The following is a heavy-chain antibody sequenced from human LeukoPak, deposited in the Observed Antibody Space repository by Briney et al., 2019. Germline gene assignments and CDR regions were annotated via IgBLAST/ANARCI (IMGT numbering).Heavy chain of an antibody. J-gene: IGHJ6*02. D-gene: IGHD2-2*03. CDR1: GDSVSSNSAA. V-gene: IGHV6-1*01. Sequence: SQTLSLTCAISGDSVSSNSAAWNWIRQSPSRGLEWLGRTYYRSKWYNDYAVSVKSRITINPDTSKNQFSLQLNSVTPEDTAVYYCARDGGLGHCSSTSCPGDGMDVWGQGTTVTVSS. CDR3: ARDGGLGHCSSTSCPGDGMDV. CDR2: TYYRSKWYN.